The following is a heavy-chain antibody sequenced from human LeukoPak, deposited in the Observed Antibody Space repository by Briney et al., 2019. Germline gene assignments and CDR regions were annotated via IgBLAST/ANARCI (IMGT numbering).Heavy chain of an antibody. Sequence: SETLSLTCAVYGGSFSGYYWSWIRQPAGKGLEWIGRIYTSGSTNYNPSLKSRVTMSVDTSKNQFSLKLSSVTAADTAVYYCAREGLAARVDYWGQGTLVTVSS. CDR1: GGSFSGYY. J-gene: IGHJ4*02. CDR2: IYTSGST. V-gene: IGHV4-4*07. CDR3: AREGLAARVDY. D-gene: IGHD6-6*01.